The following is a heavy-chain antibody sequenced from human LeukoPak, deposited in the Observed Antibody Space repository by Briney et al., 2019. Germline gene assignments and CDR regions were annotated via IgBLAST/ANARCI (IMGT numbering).Heavy chain of an antibody. D-gene: IGHD2-2*02. Sequence: PSETLSLTCAVYGGSFSGYYWSWIRQPPGKGLEWIGEINHSGSTNYNPSLKSRVTISVDTSKNQFSLKLSSVTAADTAVYYCARESRYCSSTSCYNWGFDYWGQGTLVTVSS. CDR2: INHSGST. CDR1: GGSFSGYY. CDR3: ARESRYCSSTSCYNWGFDY. J-gene: IGHJ4*02. V-gene: IGHV4-34*01.